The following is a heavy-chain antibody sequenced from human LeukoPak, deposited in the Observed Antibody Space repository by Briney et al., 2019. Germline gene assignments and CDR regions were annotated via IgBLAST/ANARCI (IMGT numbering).Heavy chain of an antibody. Sequence: SETLSLTCTVSGGSISSSSYYWGWIRQPPGKGLEWIGSIYYSGSTYYNPSLKSRVTISVDTSKNQFSLKLSSVTAADTAVYYCARDLTMVRGVINGGPKKANWFDPWGQGTLVTVSS. CDR2: IYYSGST. D-gene: IGHD3-10*01. V-gene: IGHV4-39*02. CDR1: GGSISSSSYY. J-gene: IGHJ5*02. CDR3: ARDLTMVRGVINGGPKKANWFDP.